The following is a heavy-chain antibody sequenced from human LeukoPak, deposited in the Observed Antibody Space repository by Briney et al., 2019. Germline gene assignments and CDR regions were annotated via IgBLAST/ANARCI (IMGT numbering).Heavy chain of an antibody. J-gene: IGHJ6*03. CDR3: ARDRIRGLYMDV. D-gene: IGHD3-16*01. CDR1: GFTFSSYG. Sequence: GGSLRLSCAASGFTFSSYGMHWVRQAPGKGLEWVAVISYHGSNKYYADSVKGRFTISRDNSKNTLYLQLNSLRAEDTAVYYCARDRIRGLYMDVWGKGTTVTVSS. V-gene: IGHV3-30*03. CDR2: ISYHGSNK.